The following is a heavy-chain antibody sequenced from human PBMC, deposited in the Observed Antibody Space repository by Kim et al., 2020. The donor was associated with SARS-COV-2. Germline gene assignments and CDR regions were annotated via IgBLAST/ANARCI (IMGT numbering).Heavy chain of an antibody. V-gene: IGHV1-69*13. J-gene: IGHJ5*02. CDR3: ARGRSEWDWFDP. CDR2: IIAMFGTA. D-gene: IGHD3-3*01. Sequence: SVKVSCKASGGTFRSHVISWVRQVPGQGLEWMGGIIAMFGTANYGQKFQGRVTISADESTSTVYMDLSRLRSEDTAVYYCARGRSEWDWFDPWGQGTLVTVSS. CDR1: GGTFRSHV.